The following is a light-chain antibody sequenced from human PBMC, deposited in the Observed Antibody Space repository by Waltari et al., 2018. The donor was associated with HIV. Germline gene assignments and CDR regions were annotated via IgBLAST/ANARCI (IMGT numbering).Light chain of an antibody. CDR2: DTT. V-gene: IGLV8-61*01. CDR3: VLYMGSGIWV. CDR1: SGSVSTSYY. J-gene: IGLJ3*02. Sequence: QTVVTQEPSFSVSPGGTVTLTCGLSSGSVSTSYYHSWYQQTPGRAPRTLIYDTTTRSSGAPDRFSGSILGNKAALTITGAQADDECDYYCVLYMGSGIWVFGGGTKLTVL.